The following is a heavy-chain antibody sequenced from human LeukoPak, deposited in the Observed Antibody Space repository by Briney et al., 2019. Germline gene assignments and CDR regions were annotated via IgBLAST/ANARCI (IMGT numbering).Heavy chain of an antibody. J-gene: IGHJ5*02. Sequence: GGSLRLSCAASGFTFSSYAMSWVRQAPGKGLEWVSAISGSGGSTYYADSVKGRFTISRDNSKNTLYLQMNSLRAEDTAVYYCANGREEQQLVQTGDGFDPWGQGTLVTVSS. CDR2: ISGSGGST. V-gene: IGHV3-23*01. CDR1: GFTFSSYA. D-gene: IGHD6-13*01. CDR3: ANGREEQQLVQTGDGFDP.